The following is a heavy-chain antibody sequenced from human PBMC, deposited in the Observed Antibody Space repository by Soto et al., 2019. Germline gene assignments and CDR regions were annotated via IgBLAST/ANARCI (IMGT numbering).Heavy chain of an antibody. Sequence: GGSLRLSCAASGFTFSSYEMNWVRQAPGKGLEWVSYISSSGSTIYYADSVKGRFTISRDNAKNSLYLQMNSLRAEDTAVYYCARGGSSGWYYYGMDVWGQGTTVTVSS. D-gene: IGHD6-19*01. CDR1: GFTFSSYE. CDR3: ARGGSSGWYYYGMDV. J-gene: IGHJ6*02. CDR2: ISSSGSTI. V-gene: IGHV3-48*03.